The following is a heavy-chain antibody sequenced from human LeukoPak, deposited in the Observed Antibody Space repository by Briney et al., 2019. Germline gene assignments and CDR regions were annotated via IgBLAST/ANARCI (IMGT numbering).Heavy chain of an antibody. Sequence: PGGSLRLSCAVSEFSFSNFGLSWVRQAPGKGLEWVSAIRRSDGSKHYADSVKGRFTISRDNSKNTMYLQMNGLRAEDTAVYYCARGLESKDTRPHYWGQGTPVSVST. J-gene: IGHJ4*02. CDR3: ARGLESKDTRPHY. V-gene: IGHV3-23*01. D-gene: IGHD1-1*01. CDR2: IRRSDGSK. CDR1: EFSFSNFG.